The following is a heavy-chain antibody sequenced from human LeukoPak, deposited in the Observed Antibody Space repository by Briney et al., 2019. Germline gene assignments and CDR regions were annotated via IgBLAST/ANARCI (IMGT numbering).Heavy chain of an antibody. CDR1: GFTFSSYS. V-gene: IGHV3-21*01. J-gene: IGHJ4*02. CDR3: ARERFYYDSSGYPYYFDY. D-gene: IGHD3-22*01. Sequence: GSLRLSCAASGFTFSSYSMNWVRQAPGKGLEGVSSISNSSSYIYYADSVKGRFTISRDNAKNSLYLQMNSLRAEDTAVYYCARERFYYDSSGYPYYFDYWGQGTLVTVSS. CDR2: ISNSSSYI.